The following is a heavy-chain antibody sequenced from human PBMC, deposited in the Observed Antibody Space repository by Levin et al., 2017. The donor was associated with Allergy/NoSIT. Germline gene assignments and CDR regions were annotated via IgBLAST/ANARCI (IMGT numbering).Heavy chain of an antibody. D-gene: IGHD2-21*01. J-gene: IGHJ2*01. Sequence: PGGSLRLSCAASGFTFSSYWVHWVRQVPGKGLVWVSRINGDGSSTKYVDSVRGRFAISRDNAKNTVYLQMNSLGAEDTAVYYCARIHIGSSNRHLDLWGRGTLVTVSS. CDR2: INGDGSST. V-gene: IGHV3-74*01. CDR1: GFTFSSYW. CDR3: ARIHIGSSNRHLDL.